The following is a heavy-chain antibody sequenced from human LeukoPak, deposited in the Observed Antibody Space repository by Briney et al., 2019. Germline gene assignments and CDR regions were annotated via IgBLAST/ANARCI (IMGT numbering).Heavy chain of an antibody. CDR3: ARNWGKSYYDSSGRSLTANWYFDL. D-gene: IGHD3-22*01. CDR2: INPSGGST. Sequence: ASVKVSCKASGYTFTGYYMHWVRQAPGQGLEWMGIINPSGGSTSYAQKFQGRVTMTRDMSTSTVYMELSSLRSEDTAVYYCARNWGKSYYDSSGRSLTANWYFDLWGRGTLVTVSS. J-gene: IGHJ2*01. CDR1: GYTFTGYY. V-gene: IGHV1-46*01.